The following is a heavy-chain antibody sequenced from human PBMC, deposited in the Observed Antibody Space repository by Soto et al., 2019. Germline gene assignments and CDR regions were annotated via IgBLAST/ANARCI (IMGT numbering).Heavy chain of an antibody. V-gene: IGHV3-7*05. CDR3: AAVSYYYYYGMDV. CDR2: IKQDGSEK. J-gene: IGHJ6*02. Sequence: GGSLRLSCAASGFTFSSYWMSWVRQAPGKGLEWVANIKQDGSEKYYVDSVKGRFTISRDNAKNSLYLQMNSLRAEDTAVYYCAAVSYYYYYGMDVRGQGTTVTVPS. D-gene: IGHD6-19*01. CDR1: GFTFSSYW.